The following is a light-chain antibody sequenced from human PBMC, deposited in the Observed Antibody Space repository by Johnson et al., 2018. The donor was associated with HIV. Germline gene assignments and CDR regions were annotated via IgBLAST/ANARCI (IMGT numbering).Light chain of an antibody. CDR3: GTLGV. CDR2: ENN. V-gene: IGLV1-51*02. Sequence: QSLLTQPPSVSAAPGQKVTISCSGSSSNIGNNYVSWYRQLPGTAPKLLIYENNKRPSEIPDRFSDSKSGTSVILAITGLQTGDEADYWCGTLGVFGPGTKVTVL. CDR1: SSNIGNNY. J-gene: IGLJ1*01.